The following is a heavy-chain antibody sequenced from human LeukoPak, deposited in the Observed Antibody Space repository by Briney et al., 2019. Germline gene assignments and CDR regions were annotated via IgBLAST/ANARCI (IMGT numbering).Heavy chain of an antibody. D-gene: IGHD4/OR15-4a*01. CDR2: ISSSGSIV. CDR1: GFTFSDYY. Sequence: GSLRLSCAASGFTFSDYYMSWIRQAPGKGLEWISYISSSGSIVYYADSVKGRFTTSRDNAKNSLYLQMNSLRAEDTAVYYCAKVANYYFFEHWGQGTPVTASS. V-gene: IGHV3-11*04. CDR3: AKVANYYFFEH. J-gene: IGHJ4*02.